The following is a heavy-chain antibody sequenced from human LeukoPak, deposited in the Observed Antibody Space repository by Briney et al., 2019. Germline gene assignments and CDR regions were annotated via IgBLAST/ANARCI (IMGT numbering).Heavy chain of an antibody. D-gene: IGHD3-22*01. J-gene: IGHJ4*02. CDR1: GFTFYSYA. V-gene: IGHV3-23*01. CDR3: ARGYFHDSSGYDDY. Sequence: PGGSLRLSCAASGFTFYSYAMSWVRQAPGKGLEWVSGISGSGGSTYYANSVKGRFTISRDNSKNTVYLQMNSLRAEDTAVYYCARGYFHDSSGYDDYWGQGTLVTVSS. CDR2: ISGSGGST.